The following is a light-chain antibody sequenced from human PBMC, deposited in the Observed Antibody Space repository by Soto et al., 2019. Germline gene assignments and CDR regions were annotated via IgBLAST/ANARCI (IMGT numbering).Light chain of an antibody. CDR3: ATWDDSVNGVV. CDR2: NNN. J-gene: IGLJ3*02. V-gene: IGLV1-44*01. CDR1: KSNIGSNT. Sequence: QSVLTQSPSASGTPGQRVTISCSGSKSNIGSNTVNWYQQLPGTAPKLLIYNNNQQPSGVPDRFSGSNSGTSASLAISGLQSEDEADYYCATWDDSVNGVVFGGGTKLTVL.